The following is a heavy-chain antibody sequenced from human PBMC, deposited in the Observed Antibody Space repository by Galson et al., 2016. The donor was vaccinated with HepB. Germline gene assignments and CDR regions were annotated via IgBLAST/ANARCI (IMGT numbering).Heavy chain of an antibody. CDR2: IKTDGREK. Sequence: SLRLSCAASGFTFSSSWMGWARQAPGKGLEWVANIKTDGREKFYVDSVKGRFTVSRDNAENSLFLQMNNLRAEDTAVYYCARHGYWNFDDWGQGTLVTVSS. V-gene: IGHV3-7*01. CDR3: ARHGYWNFDD. CDR1: GFTFSSSW. D-gene: IGHD4-17*01. J-gene: IGHJ4*02.